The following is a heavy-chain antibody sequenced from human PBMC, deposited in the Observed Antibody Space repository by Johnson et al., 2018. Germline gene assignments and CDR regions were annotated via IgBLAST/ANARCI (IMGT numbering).Heavy chain of an antibody. J-gene: IGHJ3*01. CDR2: IDPSGGST. D-gene: IGHD2-21*02. CDR3: ARSYCGSYCHFHDAFDV. CDR1: GFTFSTYA. V-gene: IGHV3-23*01. Sequence: VQLQESGGGFVQXGGSLRLXCAASGFTFSTYAMSWVRQAPTKGLEWVSAIDPSGGSTSYADSVKGRYTISRDNSKRTLFLQRNSLSPDDTALYYSARSYCGSYCHFHDAFDVWGQGTMVTVSS.